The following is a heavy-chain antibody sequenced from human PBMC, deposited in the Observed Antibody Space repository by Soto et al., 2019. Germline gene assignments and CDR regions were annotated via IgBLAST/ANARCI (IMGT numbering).Heavy chain of an antibody. D-gene: IGHD2-15*01. V-gene: IGHV1-46*01. J-gene: IGHJ1*01. CDR2: INPNGGST. Sequence: ASVKVSCKAPAVTFTSYFMHWVRQAPGHGLEWIGVINPNGGSTKFAQTFQGRVTMTGDTSTSTVYMEPRSLRADDTAIYYCAREENCSGGTCYSEYFHRWGQGTLVTVSS. CDR3: AREENCSGGTCYSEYFHR. CDR1: AVTFTSYF.